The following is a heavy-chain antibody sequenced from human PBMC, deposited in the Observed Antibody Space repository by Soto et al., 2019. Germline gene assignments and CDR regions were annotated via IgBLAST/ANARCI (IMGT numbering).Heavy chain of an antibody. CDR2: ISYDGSNK. Sequence: GGSLRLSCAASGFIFSSYGMHWVRQVPGKGLEWVAVISYDGSNKYYADSVKGRFTISRDNSKNTLYLQMNSLRAEDTAVYYCAKAPFGGYYDSSGYYFSPPCHDYWGQGTLVTVSS. CDR3: AKAPFGGYYDSSGYYFSPPCHDY. D-gene: IGHD3-22*01. J-gene: IGHJ4*02. CDR1: GFIFSSYG. V-gene: IGHV3-30*18.